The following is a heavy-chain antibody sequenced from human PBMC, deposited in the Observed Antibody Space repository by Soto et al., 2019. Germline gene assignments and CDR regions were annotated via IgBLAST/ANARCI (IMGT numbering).Heavy chain of an antibody. CDR3: ARGGYDFWSGYRYYYCGMDV. J-gene: IGHJ6*02. Sequence: GASVKVSCKASGGTFSSYAISWVRQAPGQGLEWMGGIIPIFGTANYAQKFQGRVTITADESTSTAYMELSSLRSEDTAVYYCARGGYDFWSGYRYYYCGMDVWGQGTTVTVSS. CDR1: GGTFSSYA. V-gene: IGHV1-69*13. D-gene: IGHD3-3*01. CDR2: IIPIFGTA.